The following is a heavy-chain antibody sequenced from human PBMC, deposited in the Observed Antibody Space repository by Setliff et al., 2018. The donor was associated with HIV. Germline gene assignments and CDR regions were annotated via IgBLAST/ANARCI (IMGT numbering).Heavy chain of an antibody. V-gene: IGHV3-74*01. D-gene: IGHD2-21*01. CDR3: ARAIAPPSYYYYYYMDV. J-gene: IGHJ6*03. CDR2: INSDESST. CDR1: GFTFSNYW. Sequence: GGSLRLSCAASGFTFSNYWMHWARQAPGKGLVWVSRINSDESSTNYADSVKGRFTISRDNAKNTLYLQMNSLRAEDTAVYYCARAIAPPSYYYYYYMDVWGKGTTVTVSS.